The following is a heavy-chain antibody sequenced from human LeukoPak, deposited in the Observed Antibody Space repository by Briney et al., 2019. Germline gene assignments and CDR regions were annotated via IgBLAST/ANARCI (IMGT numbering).Heavy chain of an antibody. Sequence: PGGSLRLSCAASGFTFSNSAMNWVRQAPGKGLEWVSSINNVGSHIYYADSVKGRFTISRDNSKNTLYLQMNSLRAEDTAVYYCAKFFWAAAGKIDYWGQGALVTVSS. J-gene: IGHJ4*02. CDR1: GFTFSNSA. CDR3: AKFFWAAAGKIDY. D-gene: IGHD6-13*01. CDR2: INNVGSHI. V-gene: IGHV3-23*05.